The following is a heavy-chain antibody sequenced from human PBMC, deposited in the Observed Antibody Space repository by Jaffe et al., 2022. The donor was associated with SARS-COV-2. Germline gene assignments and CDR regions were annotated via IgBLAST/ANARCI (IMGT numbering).Heavy chain of an antibody. CDR3: ARTIGVNTTRRVRYYYYGMDV. D-gene: IGHD1-1*01. Sequence: EVQLVESGGGLVQPGGSLRLSCAASGFTFSSYAMHWVRQAPGKGLEYVSAISSNGGSTYYANSVKGRFTISRDNSKNTLYLQMGSLRAEDMAVYYCARTIGVNTTRRVRYYYYGMDVWGQGTTVTVSS. CDR2: ISSNGGST. CDR1: GFTFSSYA. J-gene: IGHJ6*02. V-gene: IGHV3-64*01.